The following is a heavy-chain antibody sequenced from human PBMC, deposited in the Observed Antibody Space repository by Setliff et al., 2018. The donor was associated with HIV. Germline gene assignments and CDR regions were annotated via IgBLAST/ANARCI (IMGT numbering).Heavy chain of an antibody. V-gene: IGHV4-59*01. CDR1: GGSISSYY. D-gene: IGHD3-22*01. CDR2: IYYSGST. Sequence: PSETLSLTCTVSGGSISSYYWSWIRQPPGKGLEWIGYIYYSGSTNYNPSLKSRVTISVDTSKNQFSLKLSSVTAADTAVYYCARSGVYYYDSSGHFDYWGQGTLVTVSS. J-gene: IGHJ4*02. CDR3: ARSGVYYYDSSGHFDY.